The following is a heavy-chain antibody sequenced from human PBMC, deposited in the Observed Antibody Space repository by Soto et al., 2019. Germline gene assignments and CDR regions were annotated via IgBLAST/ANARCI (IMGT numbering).Heavy chain of an antibody. CDR3: ARAPYYDILTGYRQPLYYYYGMDV. J-gene: IGHJ6*02. CDR1: GGSFSGYY. Sequence: PSETLSLTCAVYGGSFSGYYWSWIRQPPGKGLEWIGEINHSGSANYNPSLKSRVTISVDTSKNQFSLKLSSVTAADTAVYYCARAPYYDILTGYRQPLYYYYGMDVWGQGTTVTVSS. CDR2: INHSGSA. D-gene: IGHD3-9*01. V-gene: IGHV4-34*01.